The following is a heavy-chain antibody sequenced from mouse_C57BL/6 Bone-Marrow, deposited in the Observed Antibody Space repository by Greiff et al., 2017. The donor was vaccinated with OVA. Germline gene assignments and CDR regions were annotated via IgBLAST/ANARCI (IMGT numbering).Heavy chain of an antibody. V-gene: IGHV1-5*01. CDR1: VFTFTSYW. CDR3: TNFYGNWEGY. Sequence: VQLQQSGTVLARPGASVKMSCKTSVFTFTSYWMHWVKQRPGQGLEWIGAIYPGNSDTSYNQKFKGKAKLTAVTSASTAYMELSSLTNEDSAVYYCTNFYGNWEGYWGQGTTLTVSS. D-gene: IGHD2-1*01. J-gene: IGHJ2*01. CDR2: IYPGNSDT.